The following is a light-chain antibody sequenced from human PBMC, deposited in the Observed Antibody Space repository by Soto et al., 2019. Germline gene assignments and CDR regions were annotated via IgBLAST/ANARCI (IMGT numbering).Light chain of an antibody. Sequence: QSVLTQPPSASGTPGQRVAFSCSGSSSNIGANTVSWYQQLPGAAPKLLIYSHSQRPSGVPDRFSGSKSGTSASLAISGLQSDDEADYYCAAWDDSLNGYVFGTGTKLTVL. CDR3: AAWDDSLNGYV. J-gene: IGLJ1*01. CDR1: SSNIGANT. V-gene: IGLV1-44*01. CDR2: SHS.